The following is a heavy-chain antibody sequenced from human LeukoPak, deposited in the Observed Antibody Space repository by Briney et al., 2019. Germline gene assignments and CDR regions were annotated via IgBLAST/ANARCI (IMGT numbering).Heavy chain of an antibody. D-gene: IGHD4-11*01. Sequence: GGSLRLSCAASGFTSDAYTMHWVRQAPGKGLEWVSGISWNSGSIGYADSVKGRFTISRDNAKNSLYLQMNSLRAEDTALYYCAKDPYSNYGGSWFDPWGQGTLVTVSS. V-gene: IGHV3-9*02. CDR3: AKDPYSNYGGSWFDP. CDR1: GFTSDAYT. J-gene: IGHJ5*02. CDR2: ISWNSGSI.